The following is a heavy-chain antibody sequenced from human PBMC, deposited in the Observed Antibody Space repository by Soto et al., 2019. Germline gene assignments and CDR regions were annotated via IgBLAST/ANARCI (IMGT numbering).Heavy chain of an antibody. CDR1: GFTFSGYN. V-gene: IGHV3-48*01. Sequence: EVQLVESGGGLVQPGGSLRLSCAASGFTFSGYNMNWVRQAPGKGLEWVSYISSSSSTIYYADSVKGRFTISRDNSKNSLYLQMNSLRAEDTAVYYCARSSQWLVGGLDYWGQVTLVTVSS. D-gene: IGHD6-19*01. J-gene: IGHJ4*02. CDR3: ARSSQWLVGGLDY. CDR2: ISSSSSTI.